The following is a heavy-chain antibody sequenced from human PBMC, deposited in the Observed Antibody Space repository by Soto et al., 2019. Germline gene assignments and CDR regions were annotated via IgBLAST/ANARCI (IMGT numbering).Heavy chain of an antibody. J-gene: IGHJ4*02. CDR1: GYTFTSYA. D-gene: IGHD3-9*01. CDR3: ARGSYFDWLLTYYFDY. V-gene: IGHV1-3*01. CDR2: INAGNGNT. Sequence: SVKVSCKASGYTFTSYAMHWVRQAPVQRLEWMGWINAGNGNTKYSQKFQGRVTITRDTSASTAYMELSSLRSEDTAVYYCARGSYFDWLLTYYFDYWGQGTLVTVSS.